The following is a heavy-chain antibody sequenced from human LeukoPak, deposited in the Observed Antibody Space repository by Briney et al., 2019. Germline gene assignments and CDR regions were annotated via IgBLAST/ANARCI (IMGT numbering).Heavy chain of an antibody. Sequence: GGSLRLSCAASTFTFSSYWMSWVRQAPGKGLEWVANIKQDGSEKYYVDSVKGRFTISRDNAKNSLYLQMNSLRAEDTAVYYCARGAGSGPISGGYFDYWGQGTLVTVSS. CDR3: ARGAGSGPISGGYFDY. CDR1: TFTFSSYW. CDR2: IKQDGSEK. J-gene: IGHJ4*02. V-gene: IGHV3-7*01. D-gene: IGHD3-10*01.